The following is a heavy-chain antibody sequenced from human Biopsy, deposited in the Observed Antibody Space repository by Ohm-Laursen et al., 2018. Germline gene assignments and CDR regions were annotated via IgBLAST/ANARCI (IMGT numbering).Heavy chain of an antibody. CDR3: ARDDAVTVIRGLYY. D-gene: IGHD2-21*02. CDR1: GGSISSDY. V-gene: IGHV4-59*01. Sequence: TLSLTYTVSGGSISSDYWSWIRQTPGKGLEWIGYIYYSGSTNYNPSLKSRVTISVDTSKNQFFLKLSSVTAEDTAVYYCARDDAVTVIRGLYYWGQGALVTVSS. CDR2: IYYSGST. J-gene: IGHJ4*02.